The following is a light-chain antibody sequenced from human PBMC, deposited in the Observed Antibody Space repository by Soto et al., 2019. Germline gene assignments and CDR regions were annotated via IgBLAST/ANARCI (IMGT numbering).Light chain of an antibody. Sequence: AIRMTQSPSSFSASTGDRVTITCRASQGISSDLAWYQQKPGKAPKLLIYAASTLQSGVPSRFSGSGSGTDFTLTISCLQSEDFATYYCQQYYSYPSALTFGGGTKVEIK. V-gene: IGKV1-8*01. CDR1: QGISSD. CDR3: QQYYSYPSALT. J-gene: IGKJ4*01. CDR2: AAS.